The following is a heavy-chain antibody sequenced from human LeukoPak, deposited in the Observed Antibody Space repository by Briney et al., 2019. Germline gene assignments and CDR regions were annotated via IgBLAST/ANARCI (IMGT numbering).Heavy chain of an antibody. V-gene: IGHV1-2*02. CDR3: ARDVGEYCSSTNCYASHY. Sequence: RASVKVSCKASGYTFTGYYMHRVRQAPGQRLEWTGWINPNSGGTNYAQNFQGRVTMTRDTPISTAYMELSRLRSDDTAVYYCARDVGEYCSSTNCYASHYWGQGTLVTVSS. D-gene: IGHD2-2*01. J-gene: IGHJ4*02. CDR1: GYTFTGYY. CDR2: INPNSGGT.